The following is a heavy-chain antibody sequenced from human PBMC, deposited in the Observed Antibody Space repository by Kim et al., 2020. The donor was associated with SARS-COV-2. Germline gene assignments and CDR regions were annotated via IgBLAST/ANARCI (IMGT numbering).Heavy chain of an antibody. V-gene: IGHV4-38-2*02. J-gene: IGHJ4*02. D-gene: IGHD5-12*01. CDR2: IYHSGST. CDR3: AREGGHEVATIGY. CDR1: GYSISSGYY. Sequence: SETLSLTCTVSGYSISSGYYWGWIRQPPGKGLEWIGSIYHSGSTYYNPSLKSRVTISVDTSKNQFSLKLSSVTAADTAVYYCAREGGHEVATIGYWGQGTLVTVSS.